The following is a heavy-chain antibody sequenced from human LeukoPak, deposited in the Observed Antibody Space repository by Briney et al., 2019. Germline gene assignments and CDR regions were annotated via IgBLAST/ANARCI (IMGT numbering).Heavy chain of an antibody. CDR1: GGSISSYY. J-gene: IGHJ5*02. Sequence: PSETLSLTCTVSGGSISSYYWSWIRQPPGKGLEWIGYIYYSGSTNYNPSLKSRVTISVDTSKNQFSLKLSSVTAADTAVYYCARVWSGSDLAPWGQGTLVTVSS. CDR3: ARVWSGSDLAP. D-gene: IGHD1-26*01. CDR2: IYYSGST. V-gene: IGHV4-59*12.